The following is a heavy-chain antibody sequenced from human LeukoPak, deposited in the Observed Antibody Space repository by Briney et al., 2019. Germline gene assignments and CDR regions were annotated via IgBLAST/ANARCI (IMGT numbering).Heavy chain of an antibody. D-gene: IGHD3-3*01. CDR1: GFTFGDYA. CDR3: TGAGGDFWSGYYMVGWFDP. Sequence: PGRSLRLSCTASGFTFGDYAMSWFRQAPGKGLEWVGFIRSKAYGGTTEYAASVKGRFTISRDDSKSIAYLQMNSLKPEDTAVYYCTGAGGDFWSGYYMVGWFDPWGQATLVTVSS. V-gene: IGHV3-49*03. J-gene: IGHJ5*02. CDR2: IRSKAYGGTT.